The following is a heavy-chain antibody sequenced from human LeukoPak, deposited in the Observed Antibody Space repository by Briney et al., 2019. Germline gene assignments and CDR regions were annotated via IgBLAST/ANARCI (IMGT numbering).Heavy chain of an antibody. CDR1: GFTFSSYG. CDR3: AKPTTVLTSYYFDY. CDR2: MSYDGRDK. V-gene: IGHV3-30*18. J-gene: IGHJ4*02. Sequence: GGSLRLSCAASGFTFSSYGMQWVRQAPGKGLEWVAIMSYDGRDKFYEDSVKGRFTISRDNSKNTLYLQMNNLRADDTAVYYCAKPTTVLTSYYFDYWGQGTLVTVSS. D-gene: IGHD4-23*01.